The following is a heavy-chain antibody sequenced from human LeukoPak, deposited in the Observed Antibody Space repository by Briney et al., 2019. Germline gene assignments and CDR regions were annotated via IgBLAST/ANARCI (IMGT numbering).Heavy chain of an antibody. Sequence: ASVKVSGKASGYTFTGYHLHWVRQAPGQGLEWMGWMNPNSGATNFAQKYQGWVTMTRDTSISTAYMDLRGLRSEDTAVYYCARVNGFTPPTLVVYPYYFDYWGQGTLVTVSS. V-gene: IGHV1-2*04. D-gene: IGHD2-2*02. J-gene: IGHJ4*02. CDR3: ARVNGFTPPTLVVYPYYFDY. CDR2: MNPNSGAT. CDR1: GYTFTGYH.